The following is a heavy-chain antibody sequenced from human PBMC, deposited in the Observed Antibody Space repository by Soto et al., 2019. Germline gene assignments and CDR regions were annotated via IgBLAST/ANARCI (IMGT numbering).Heavy chain of an antibody. V-gene: IGHV1-2*02. CDR2: INPNSGGT. D-gene: IGHD3-3*01. Sequence: EASVKVSCKASGYTFTGYYMHWVRQAPGQGLEWMGWINPNSGGTNYAQKFQGRVTMTRDTSISTAYMELSRLRSDDTAVYYCARVNMRYYYYGMDVWGQGTTVTVSS. J-gene: IGHJ6*02. CDR1: GYTFTGYY. CDR3: ARVNMRYYYYGMDV.